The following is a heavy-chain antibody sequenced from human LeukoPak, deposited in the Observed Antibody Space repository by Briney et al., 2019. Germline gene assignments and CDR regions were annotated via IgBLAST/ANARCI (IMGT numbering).Heavy chain of an antibody. CDR1: GGSISSSNW. CDR2: IYHSGST. Sequence: SGTLSLTCAVSGGSISSSNWWSWVRQPPGKGLEWIGEIYHSGSTNYNPSLKSRVTISVDKSKNQFSLKLSSVTAADTAVYYCARHRPYYDFWSGYSQPSYYFDYWGQGSLVTVSS. J-gene: IGHJ4*02. CDR3: ARHRPYYDFWSGYSQPSYYFDY. D-gene: IGHD3-3*01. V-gene: IGHV4-4*02.